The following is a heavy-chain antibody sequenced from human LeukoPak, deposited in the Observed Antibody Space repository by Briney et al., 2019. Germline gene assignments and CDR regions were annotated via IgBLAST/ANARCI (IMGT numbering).Heavy chain of an antibody. CDR3: AREGGVQLDY. D-gene: IGHD1-1*01. J-gene: IGHJ4*02. CDR2: IYYSGST. CDR1: GGSISSSSYY. V-gene: IGHV4-39*07. Sequence: PSETLSLTCTVSGGSISSSSYYWGWIRQPPGKGLEWIGSIYYSGSTYYNPSLKSRVTISVDTSKNQFSLKLSSVTAADTAVYYCAREGGVQLDYWGQGTLVTVSS.